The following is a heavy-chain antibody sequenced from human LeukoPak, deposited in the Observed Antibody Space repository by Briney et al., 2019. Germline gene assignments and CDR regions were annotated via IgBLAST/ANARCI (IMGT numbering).Heavy chain of an antibody. D-gene: IGHD4-17*01. Sequence: GASVKVSCKTSGGTFSSYAISWVRQAPGQGLEWMGGIIPIFGTANYAQKFQGRVTITADESTSTAYMELSSLRSEDTAVYYCARARGGGVTTAPGGYWGQGTLVTVSS. CDR2: IIPIFGTA. V-gene: IGHV1-69*13. CDR3: ARARGGGVTTAPGGY. CDR1: GGTFSSYA. J-gene: IGHJ4*02.